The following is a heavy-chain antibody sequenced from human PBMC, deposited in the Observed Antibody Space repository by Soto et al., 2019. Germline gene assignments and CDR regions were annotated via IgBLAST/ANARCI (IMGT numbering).Heavy chain of an antibody. Sequence: QVQLQESGPGLVKPSQTLSLTCTVSGGSISSGDYYWSWIRQPPGKGLEWIGYIYYSGSTYYNPSLKSRVTISVDTSKNQFALKLSSVTAADTAVYYCGRAEGEDYSHDEYWFDPWGQGTLVTVSS. V-gene: IGHV4-30-4*01. CDR1: GGSISSGDYY. CDR3: GRAEGEDYSHDEYWFDP. D-gene: IGHD4-4*01. J-gene: IGHJ5*02. CDR2: IYYSGST.